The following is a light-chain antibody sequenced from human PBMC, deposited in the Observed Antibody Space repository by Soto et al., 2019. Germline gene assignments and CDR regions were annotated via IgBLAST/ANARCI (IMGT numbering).Light chain of an antibody. CDR1: QSVSGY. V-gene: IGKV3-11*01. Sequence: IVMTQSPVTLSLSPGERATLSCRARQSVSGYLAWYQQKPGQAPRLLIYDASTRATGIPARFRGSGSGTDFTLTISSRVPEDSEVYYCPQHLGVHTFGQGTKVDSK. CDR2: DAS. CDR3: PQHLGVHT. J-gene: IGKJ1*01.